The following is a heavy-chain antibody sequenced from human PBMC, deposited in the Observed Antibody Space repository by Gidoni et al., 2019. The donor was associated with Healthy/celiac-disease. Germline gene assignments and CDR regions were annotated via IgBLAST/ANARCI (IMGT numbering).Heavy chain of an antibody. V-gene: IGHV3-33*01. CDR1: GFTFSSYG. CDR3: AREGRYFDWLLSATRYYYGMDV. J-gene: IGHJ6*02. D-gene: IGHD3-9*01. Sequence: QVQLVESGGGVVQPGRSLRLSCAASGFTFSSYGVHWVGQAPGKGLEWVAVIWYDGSNKYYADSVKGRFTISRDNSKNTLYLQMNSLRAEDTAVYYCAREGRYFDWLLSATRYYYGMDVWGQGTTVTVSS. CDR2: IWYDGSNK.